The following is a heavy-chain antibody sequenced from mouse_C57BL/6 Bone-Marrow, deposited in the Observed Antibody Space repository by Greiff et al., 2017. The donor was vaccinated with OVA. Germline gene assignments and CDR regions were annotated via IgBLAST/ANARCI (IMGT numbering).Heavy chain of an antibody. D-gene: IGHD2-1*01. CDR3: TRGSGNYYSMDY. CDR1: GYTFTDYE. CDR2: IDPETGGT. J-gene: IGHJ4*01. Sequence: QVQLKESGAELVRPGASVTLSCKASGYTFTDYEMHWVKQTPVHGLEWIGAIDPETGGTAYNQKFKGKAILTADKSSSTAYMELRSLTSEVSAVYYCTRGSGNYYSMDYWDQGTSVTVSS. V-gene: IGHV1-15*01.